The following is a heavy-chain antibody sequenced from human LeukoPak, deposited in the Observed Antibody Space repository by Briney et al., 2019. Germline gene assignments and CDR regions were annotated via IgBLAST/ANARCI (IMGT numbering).Heavy chain of an antibody. Sequence: PGGSLRLSCAASGFTFSSYAMRWVRQAPGKGLEWVSGISGSGDNTYYADSVKGRFTISRDNSKNTLYVQVNSLGTEDTAAYYCAKGSYYDSSGPFYFDYWGQGTLVTVSS. D-gene: IGHD3-22*01. V-gene: IGHV3-23*01. CDR2: ISGSGDNT. CDR1: GFTFSSYA. CDR3: AKGSYYDSSGPFYFDY. J-gene: IGHJ4*02.